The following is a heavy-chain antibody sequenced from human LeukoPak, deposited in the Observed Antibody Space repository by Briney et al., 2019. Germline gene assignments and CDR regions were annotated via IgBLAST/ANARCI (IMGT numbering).Heavy chain of an antibody. CDR1: GGSISSSSYY. V-gene: IGHV4-61*02. CDR3: ARATDDVGGSSGYFRASWFDP. J-gene: IGHJ5*02. D-gene: IGHD3-22*01. Sequence: SETLSLTCTVSGGSISSSSYYWSWARQPAGQGLEWIGRIYSSGTTYYNPSLKSRVTISVDTSKNQFSLKLSSVTAADTAVYYCARATDDVGGSSGYFRASWFDPWGQGTLVTVSS. CDR2: IYSSGTT.